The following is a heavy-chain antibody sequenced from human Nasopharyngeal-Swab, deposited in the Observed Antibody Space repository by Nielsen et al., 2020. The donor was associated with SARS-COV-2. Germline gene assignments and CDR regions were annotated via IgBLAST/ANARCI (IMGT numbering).Heavy chain of an antibody. D-gene: IGHD2-21*02. CDR1: GYTFTSYW. CDR2: IDPSDSYT. V-gene: IGHV5-10-1*01. J-gene: IGHJ6*02. CDR3: AIHIVVVTASRPGGNTHSYYYSGMDV. Sequence: KVSCKASGYTFTSYWISWVRQMPGKGLEWMGRIDPSDSYTNYSPTFQGNVTISADKSISTAYLQCSSLKASYTAMYYCAIHIVVVTASRPGGNTHSYYYSGMDVWGQGTTVTVSS.